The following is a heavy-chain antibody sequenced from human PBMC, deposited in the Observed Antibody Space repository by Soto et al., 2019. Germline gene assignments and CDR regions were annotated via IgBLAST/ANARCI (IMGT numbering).Heavy chain of an antibody. V-gene: IGHV5-10-1*01. D-gene: IGHD3-10*01. Sequence: PGASLKISCKGSGYSFTSYWISWVRQMPGKGLEWMGRIDPSDSYTNYSPSFQGHVTISADKSISTAYLQWSSLKALDTAMYYCARRSVRRVGGYGMDVWGQGTTVTVSS. CDR3: ARRSVRRVGGYGMDV. J-gene: IGHJ6*02. CDR1: GYSFTSYW. CDR2: IDPSDSYT.